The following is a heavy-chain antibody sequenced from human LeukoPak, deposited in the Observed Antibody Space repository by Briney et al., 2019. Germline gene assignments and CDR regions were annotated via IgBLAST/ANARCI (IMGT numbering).Heavy chain of an antibody. CDR1: GFTFSNYW. V-gene: IGHV3-7*01. CDR2: IKTDGSEK. Sequence: GGSLRLSCEGSGFTFSNYWMGWVRQAPGKGLQWVANIKTDGSEKYYVDSVKGRFTISRDNAKNSLYLQMNSLRAEDTAVYYCAKGGPAAAGHYFDYWGQGTLVTVSS. J-gene: IGHJ4*02. D-gene: IGHD6-13*01. CDR3: AKGGPAAAGHYFDY.